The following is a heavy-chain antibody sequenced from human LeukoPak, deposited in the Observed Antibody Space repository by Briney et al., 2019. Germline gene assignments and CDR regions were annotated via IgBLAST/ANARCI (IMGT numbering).Heavy chain of an antibody. J-gene: IGHJ4*02. CDR2: ILHDGSSE. V-gene: IGHV3-33*01. CDR1: GFTFTTYS. CDR3: ARDRLSSSQNNYIDY. Sequence: GSPRLSCAASGFTFTTYSMHWVRQAPGKGLEWVALILHDGSSEYYAESVKGRFSISRDTSKNTVYLQMNSLRAEDTAMYHCARDRLSSSQNNYIDYWGQGTLVTVSS. D-gene: IGHD6-13*01.